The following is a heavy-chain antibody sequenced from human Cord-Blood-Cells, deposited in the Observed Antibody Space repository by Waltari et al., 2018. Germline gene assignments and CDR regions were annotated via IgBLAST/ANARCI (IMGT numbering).Heavy chain of an antibody. CDR3: ARNLGGSYLEGDFDY. V-gene: IGHV4-39*01. CDR2: IYYSGST. D-gene: IGHD1-26*01. J-gene: IGHJ4*02. Sequence: QLQLQESGPGLVKPSETLSLTCTVSGGSISSSSYYWGWLRQPPGKGLEWIGSIYYSGSTYYNPSLKSRVTISVDTSKNQFSLKLSSVTAADTAVYYCARNLGGSYLEGDFDYWGQGTLVTVSS. CDR1: GGSISSSSYY.